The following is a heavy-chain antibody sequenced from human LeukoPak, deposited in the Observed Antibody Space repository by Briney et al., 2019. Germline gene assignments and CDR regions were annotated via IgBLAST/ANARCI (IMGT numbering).Heavy chain of an antibody. V-gene: IGHV1-18*01. CDR3: ARVSRVPAAHDAFDI. CDR1: GYTLTELS. D-gene: IGHD2-2*01. Sequence: ASVKVSCKVSGYTLTELSMHWVRQAPGQGLEWMGWISAYNGNTNYAQKFQGRVTITADESTSTAYMELSSLRSEDTAVYYCARVSRVPAAHDAFDIWGQGTMVTVSS. J-gene: IGHJ3*02. CDR2: ISAYNGNT.